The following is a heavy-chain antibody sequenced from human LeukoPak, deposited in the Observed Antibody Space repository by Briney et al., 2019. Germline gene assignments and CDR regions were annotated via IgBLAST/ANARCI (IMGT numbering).Heavy chain of an antibody. D-gene: IGHD3-10*01. CDR3: AGDTDDYSYMDV. V-gene: IGHV4-34*01. Sequence: SETLSLTCAIYGGSFSGNYWSWIRQPPGKGLEWIGEIDPSGTTNYNPSLKSRVTISGDTSKNQFSLNLTSVTVADTAVYYCAGDTDDYSYMDVWGKGTTVTVSS. CDR1: GGSFSGNY. CDR2: IDPSGTT. J-gene: IGHJ6*03.